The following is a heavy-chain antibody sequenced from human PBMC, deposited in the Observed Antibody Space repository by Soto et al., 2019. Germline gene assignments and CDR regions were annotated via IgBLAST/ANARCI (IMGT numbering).Heavy chain of an antibody. Sequence: SETLSLTCSVSGGSIRSYYWSWIRQPPGKGLEWIGYIYYSGSTNYNPSLKSRVTISVDTSKNQFSLKLSSVTAADTAVYYCASSSGYLSDNWFDPWGQGTLVTVSS. J-gene: IGHJ5*02. CDR3: ASSSGYLSDNWFDP. CDR1: GGSIRSYY. V-gene: IGHV4-59*01. CDR2: IYYSGST. D-gene: IGHD6-19*01.